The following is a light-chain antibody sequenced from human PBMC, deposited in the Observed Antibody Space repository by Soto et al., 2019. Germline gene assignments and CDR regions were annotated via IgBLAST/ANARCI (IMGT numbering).Light chain of an antibody. CDR1: QNIGNK. J-gene: IGKJ4*01. V-gene: IGKV3D-15*01. CDR2: DIF. Sequence: EIVMTQSPATLSVSPGGRATLSCRASQNIGNKLAWYQHKPGQAPRVLIYDIFTRATGVPTRISGSGSGTEFTLTISSLQSEDFAVYYCQQYNSWPLTFGGGTKVDIK. CDR3: QQYNSWPLT.